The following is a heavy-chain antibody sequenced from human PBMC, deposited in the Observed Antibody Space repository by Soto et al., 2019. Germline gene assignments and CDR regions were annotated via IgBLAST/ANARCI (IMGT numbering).Heavy chain of an antibody. CDR3: ARDLFGRSVWFDP. CDR2: INVGNGNI. V-gene: IGHV1-3*01. Sequence: ASVKVSCKASGYTFINYAMHWVRQAPGQRLEWMGCINVGNGNIEYPQKFQGRVSISRDTSANTVYMELSSVTAADTAVYYCARDLFGRSVWFDPWGQGTLVTVSS. J-gene: IGHJ5*02. D-gene: IGHD3-16*01. CDR1: GYTFINYA.